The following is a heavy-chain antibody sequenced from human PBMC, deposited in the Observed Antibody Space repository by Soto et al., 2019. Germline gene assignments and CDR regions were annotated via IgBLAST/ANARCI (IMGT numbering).Heavy chain of an antibody. D-gene: IGHD6-6*01. CDR3: ARDARHSSSSFL. V-gene: IGHV3-66*01. J-gene: IGHJ4*02. Sequence: EVQLVESGGGLVQPGGSLRLSCAASGFTVSSNYMSWVRQAPGKGLEWVSVIYSGGSTYYADSVKGRFTISRDNSKNTLYLQKNSLRAEDTAVYYCARDARHSSSSFLWGQGTLVTVSS. CDR2: IYSGGST. CDR1: GFTVSSNY.